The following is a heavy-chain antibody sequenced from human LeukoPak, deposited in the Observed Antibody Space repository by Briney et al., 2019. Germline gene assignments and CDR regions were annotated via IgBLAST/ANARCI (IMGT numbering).Heavy chain of an antibody. CDR1: GFTFSSYA. J-gene: IGHJ4*02. V-gene: IGHV3-23*01. Sequence: GGSLRLSCVVSGFTFSSYAMSWFRQAPGEGLEWVSSLSGSGGSTYYADSVKGRFTISRDNSKHTLYLQMNSLRVEDPAVYYCAKDPHTGYIFAYWGQGTLVTVSS. D-gene: IGHD5-18*01. CDR2: LSGSGGST. CDR3: AKDPHTGYIFAY.